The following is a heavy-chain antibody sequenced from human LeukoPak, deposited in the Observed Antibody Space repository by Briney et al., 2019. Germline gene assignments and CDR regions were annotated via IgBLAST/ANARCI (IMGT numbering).Heavy chain of an antibody. CDR3: ARGEYSYGYSYYYYYMDV. CDR1: GYSLSSGYY. D-gene: IGHD5-18*01. Sequence: SETLSLTCTVSGYSLSSGYYWGWIRQPPGKGLEWIGSIFHSGSNYYNPSLKTRVTVSVDTSKNQFSLKLSSVTAADTAVYYCARGEYSYGYSYYYYYMDVWGKGTTVTVSS. CDR2: IFHSGSN. V-gene: IGHV4-38-2*02. J-gene: IGHJ6*03.